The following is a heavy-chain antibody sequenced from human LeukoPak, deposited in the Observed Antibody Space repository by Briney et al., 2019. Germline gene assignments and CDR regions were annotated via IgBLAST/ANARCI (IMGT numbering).Heavy chain of an antibody. V-gene: IGHV1-69*05. D-gene: IGHD3-22*01. CDR3: ARVRGVVDYYDSSGYYLAPFDY. J-gene: IGHJ4*02. CDR1: GGTFSSYA. CDR2: IIPIFGTA. Sequence: SVKVSCEASGGTFSSYAISWVRQAPGQGLEWMGGIIPIFGTANYAQKFQGRVTITTDESTSTAYMELSSLRSEDTAVYYCARVRGVVDYYDSSGYYLAPFDYWGQGTLVTVSS.